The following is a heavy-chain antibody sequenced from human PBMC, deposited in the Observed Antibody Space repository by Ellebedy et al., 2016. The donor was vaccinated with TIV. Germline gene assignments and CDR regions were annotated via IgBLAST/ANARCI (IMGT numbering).Heavy chain of an antibody. J-gene: IGHJ2*01. D-gene: IGHD3-3*02. V-gene: IGHV3-66*01. CDR3: ARASFFDVDLSGWYFDL. Sequence: ESLKISCAASEFTVSYNYMNWVRQAPGKGPEWVSGIYTDETTYYADSVRGRFTIFRDNSKNTLYLQLKSLRTEDTAVYYCARASFFDVDLSGWYFDLWGRGTLVTVSS. CDR2: IYTDETT. CDR1: EFTVSYNY.